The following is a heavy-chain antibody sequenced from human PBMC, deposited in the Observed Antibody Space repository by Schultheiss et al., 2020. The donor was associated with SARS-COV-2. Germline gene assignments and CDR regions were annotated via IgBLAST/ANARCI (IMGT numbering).Heavy chain of an antibody. V-gene: IGHV3-21*01. CDR1: GFTFSSYA. Sequence: GGSLRLSCAASGFTFSSYAMHWVRQAPGKGLEWVSSISSSSSYIYYADSVKGRFTISRDNAKNSLYLQMNSLRAEDTAVYYCARAVSYYYGMDVWGQGTTVTVSS. J-gene: IGHJ6*02. CDR2: ISSSSSYI. CDR3: ARAVSYYYGMDV.